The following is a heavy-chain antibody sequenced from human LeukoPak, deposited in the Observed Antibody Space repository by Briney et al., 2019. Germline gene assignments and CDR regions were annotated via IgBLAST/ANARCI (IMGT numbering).Heavy chain of an antibody. CDR1: GFTFSSYA. V-gene: IGHV3-23*01. Sequence: GGSLRLSCAASGFTFSSYAMSWVRRAPGKGLEWVSAISGSGGSTYYADSVKGWFTISRDNSKNTLYLQMNSLRAEDTAVYYCVKDTIDYYGSGQYFDYWGQGTLVTVSS. CDR3: VKDTIDYYGSGQYFDY. D-gene: IGHD3-10*01. CDR2: ISGSGGST. J-gene: IGHJ4*02.